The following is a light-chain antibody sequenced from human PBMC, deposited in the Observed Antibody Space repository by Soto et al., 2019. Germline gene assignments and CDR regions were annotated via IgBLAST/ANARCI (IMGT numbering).Light chain of an antibody. CDR1: QGISSY. Sequence: IRMTQSPSSVSASTGDRVTITCRASQGISSYLAWYQQKPGKAPKLLIYAASTLQSGVPSRFSGSGSGTDFTLTISSLQPEDVATYYCQKYNIAPLTFGGGTKVDIK. J-gene: IGKJ4*01. V-gene: IGKV1-27*01. CDR2: AAS. CDR3: QKYNIAPLT.